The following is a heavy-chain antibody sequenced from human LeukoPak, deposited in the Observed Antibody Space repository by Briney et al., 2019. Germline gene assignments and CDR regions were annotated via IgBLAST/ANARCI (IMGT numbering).Heavy chain of an antibody. CDR3: ARDPAGIVVVPAAMHPVDAFDY. CDR1: GYTFTGYY. J-gene: IGHJ4*02. CDR2: IKPNSGGT. V-gene: IGHV1-2*02. D-gene: IGHD2-2*01. Sequence: ASVRVSCKASGYTFTGYYMHWVRQDPGQGPGWMGCIKPNSGGTNYAQKFKGRDTMTRDTSISTAYMELRRLRSDDTAVYYCARDPAGIVVVPAAMHPVDAFDYWGQGTLVTVSS.